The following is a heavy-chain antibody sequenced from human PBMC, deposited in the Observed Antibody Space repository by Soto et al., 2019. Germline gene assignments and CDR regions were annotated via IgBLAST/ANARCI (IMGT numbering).Heavy chain of an antibody. CDR3: AREQLGDCSGGSCYSSLDY. D-gene: IGHD2-15*01. V-gene: IGHV1-69*01. J-gene: IGHJ4*02. Sequence: QVQLVQSGAEVKKPGSSVKVSCKASGGTFSSYAISWVRQAPGQGLEWMGGIIPIFGTANYAQKFQGRDTITADESTCPAYLELSSLRSEDTAVYYCAREQLGDCSGGSCYSSLDYWGQGILDTVSS. CDR2: IIPIFGTA. CDR1: GGTFSSYA.